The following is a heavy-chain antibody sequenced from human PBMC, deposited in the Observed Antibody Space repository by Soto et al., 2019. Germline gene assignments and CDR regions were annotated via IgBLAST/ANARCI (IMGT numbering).Heavy chain of an antibody. CDR2: ISTYNGNP. Sequence: QVQLVQSGPEVKKPGASVKVSCKASGYTFTSYGISWVRQAPGQGLEWMGWISTYNGNPNYAQKLQGRVIMTTDTSTSTGFIELRSLRSDDTAVFYCARAPIYSTSPKNAFDIWGQGTVVTVSS. V-gene: IGHV1-18*01. J-gene: IGHJ3*02. CDR1: GYTFTSYG. D-gene: IGHD6-6*01. CDR3: ARAPIYSTSPKNAFDI.